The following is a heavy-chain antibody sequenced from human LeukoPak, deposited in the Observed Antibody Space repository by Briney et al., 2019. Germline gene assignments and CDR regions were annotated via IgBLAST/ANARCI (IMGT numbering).Heavy chain of an antibody. CDR3: ARDTDYDSMLGGY. D-gene: IGHD3-3*01. J-gene: IGHJ4*02. CDR1: GGSISSGSYY. V-gene: IGHV4-61*02. Sequence: PSETLSLTCTVSGGSISSGSYYWSWIRQPAGKGLEWIGRIYTSGSTNYNPSLKSRVTISVDTSKNQFSLKLSSVTAADTAVYYCARDTDYDSMLGGYWGQGTLVTVSS. CDR2: IYTSGST.